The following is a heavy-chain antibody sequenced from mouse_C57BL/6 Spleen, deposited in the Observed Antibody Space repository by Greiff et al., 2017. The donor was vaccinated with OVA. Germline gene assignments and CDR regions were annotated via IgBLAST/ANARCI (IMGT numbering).Heavy chain of an antibody. Sequence: QVQLQQPGAELVMPGASVKLSCKASGYTFTSYWMHWVKQRPGQGLEWIGEIDPSDSYTNYNQKFKGKSTLTVDKSSSTAYMQLSSLTSEDSAVYYCARSNYGSSYGAMDDWGQGTSVTVSS. CDR2: IDPSDSYT. J-gene: IGHJ4*01. CDR3: ARSNYGSSYGAMDD. D-gene: IGHD1-1*01. V-gene: IGHV1-69*01. CDR1: GYTFTSYW.